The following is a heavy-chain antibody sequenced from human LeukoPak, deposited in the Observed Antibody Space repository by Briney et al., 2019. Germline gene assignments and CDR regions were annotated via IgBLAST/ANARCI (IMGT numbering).Heavy chain of an antibody. Sequence: PSETLSLTCTVSGGSISNYYWSWIRQPPGKGLEWIAYIHYSGHTNYNPSLESRVTISLDTSKNQFSLKLTSVTAADTALYYCARQQLPDGTYYFDYWGQGTLVTVSS. V-gene: IGHV4-59*01. CDR3: ARQQLPDGTYYFDY. J-gene: IGHJ4*02. CDR2: IHYSGHT. D-gene: IGHD6-13*01. CDR1: GGSISNYY.